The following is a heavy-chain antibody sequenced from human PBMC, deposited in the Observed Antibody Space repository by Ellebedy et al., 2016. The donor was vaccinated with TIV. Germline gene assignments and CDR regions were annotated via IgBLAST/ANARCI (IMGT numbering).Heavy chain of an antibody. V-gene: IGHV4-34*01. CDR1: GGSFSGYY. D-gene: IGHD3-16*02. J-gene: IGHJ6*02. CDR3: AREFMITFGGVIVRHYGMDV. Sequence: MPSETLSLTCAVYGGSFSGYYWSWIRQPPGKGLEWIGEINHSGSTNYNPSLKSRVTISVDTSKNQFSLKLSSVTAADTAVYYCAREFMITFGGVIVRHYGMDVWGQGTTVTVSS. CDR2: INHSGST.